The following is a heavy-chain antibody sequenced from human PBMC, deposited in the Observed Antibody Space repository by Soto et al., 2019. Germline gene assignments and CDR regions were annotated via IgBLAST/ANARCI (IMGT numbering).Heavy chain of an antibody. CDR1: GLTFSAAG. D-gene: IGHD2-2*01. Sequence: QVQLVESGGGVVQPGRSLRLSCAASGLTFSAAGMHWVRQAPGKGLEWVAFIANDGRSESYAESVKGRFTISRDNSQNRLYLQMNGLRAEDKAVYYCAKDKGRTAMDYWGQGTLVSVSS. CDR3: AKDKGRTAMDY. J-gene: IGHJ4*02. V-gene: IGHV3-30*18. CDR2: IANDGRSE.